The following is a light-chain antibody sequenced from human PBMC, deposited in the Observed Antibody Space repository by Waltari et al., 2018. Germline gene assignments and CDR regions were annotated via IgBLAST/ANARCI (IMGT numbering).Light chain of an antibody. J-gene: IGKJ1*01. CDR3: QHYVRLPAT. Sequence: ELVLTQSPATLSFSPGERATPSCRASQSVSRSLAWYQQKPGQAPRLLIYDASRRATGIPDRFSGSVSGTDFSLTITGLEPEDFAVYYCQHYVRLPATFGQGTKVEIK. CDR1: QSVSRS. CDR2: DAS. V-gene: IGKV3-20*01.